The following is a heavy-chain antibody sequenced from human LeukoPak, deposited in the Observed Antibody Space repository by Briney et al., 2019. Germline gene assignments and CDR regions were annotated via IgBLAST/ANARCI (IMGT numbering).Heavy chain of an antibody. CDR3: ARDGGYCSGGSCYSGHYYYYYMDV. J-gene: IGHJ6*03. CDR2: IYSGGIT. D-gene: IGHD2-15*01. Sequence: PGGSLRLSCTASGFVSSNYMSWVRQTPGKGLEWVSVIYSGGITYYADSVKGRFTVSRDNSKNTLYLQMNSLRAEDTAVYYCARDGGYCSGGSCYSGHYYYYYMDVWGKGTTVTVSS. CDR1: GFVSSNY. V-gene: IGHV3-66*01.